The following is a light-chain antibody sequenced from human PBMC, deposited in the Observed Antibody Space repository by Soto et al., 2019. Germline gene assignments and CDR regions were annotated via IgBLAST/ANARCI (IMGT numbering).Light chain of an antibody. V-gene: IGKV1-9*01. Sequence: DLQLTQSPSFLSASVGYRVTITCRASQGIHRYLVWYQQKLGTAPKLLIYAASTLQSGVPSSFSGSGSETEFTLTSSSLQPEDFATYYCQQSLSYPFTFGPGTTVDI. CDR1: QGIHRY. CDR2: AAS. CDR3: QQSLSYPFT. J-gene: IGKJ3*01.